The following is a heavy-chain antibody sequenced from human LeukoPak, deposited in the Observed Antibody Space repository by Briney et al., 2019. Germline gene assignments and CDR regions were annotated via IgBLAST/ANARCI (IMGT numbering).Heavy chain of an antibody. V-gene: IGHV3-66*01. CDR2: IYSGGST. D-gene: IGHD3-10*01. Sequence: GGSLRLSCAASGFTVSSNYMSWVRQAPGKGLEWVSVIYSGGSTYYADSVKGRFTISRDNSKNTLYLQMNSLRAEDTAVYYCARDLRVMVRDRRRIYYYYYYMDVWGKGTTVTISS. CDR3: ARDLRVMVRDRRRIYYYYYYMDV. CDR1: GFTVSSNY. J-gene: IGHJ6*03.